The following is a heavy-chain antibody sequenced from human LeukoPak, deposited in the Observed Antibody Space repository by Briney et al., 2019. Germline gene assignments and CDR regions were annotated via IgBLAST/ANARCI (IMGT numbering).Heavy chain of an antibody. CDR3: AKDLGEYCSGGTCYPVFEY. V-gene: IGHV3-30*02. Sequence: GGSLRLSCAASGFTFSSYGMHWVRQAPGKGLEWVAFIRSDGSNKYYADSVKGRFTISRDNSKNTLYLEMTSLRAEDTAVYYCAKDLGEYCSGGTCYPVFEYWGQGTLVTVSS. D-gene: IGHD2-15*01. CDR1: GFTFSSYG. CDR2: IRSDGSNK. J-gene: IGHJ4*02.